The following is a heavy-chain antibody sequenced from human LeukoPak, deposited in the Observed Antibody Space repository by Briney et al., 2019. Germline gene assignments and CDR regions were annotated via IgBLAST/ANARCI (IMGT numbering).Heavy chain of an antibody. CDR1: GFTFSTQS. CDR2: ILFDGSNK. D-gene: IGHD3-10*01. J-gene: IGHJ4*02. CDR3: ARDRYFGSGARLTYLDS. V-gene: IGHV3-30*04. Sequence: GGSLRLSCAASGFTFSTQSMHWVRQAPGKGLEWVVVILFDGSNKYYAESVKGRFTISRDNSKNTLYLQMNSLRPEDTAVYFCARDRYFGSGARLTYLDSWGQGTLVTVSS.